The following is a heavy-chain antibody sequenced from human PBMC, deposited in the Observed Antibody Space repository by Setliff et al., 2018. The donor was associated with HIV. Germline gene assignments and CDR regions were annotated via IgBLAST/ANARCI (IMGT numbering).Heavy chain of an antibody. CDR3: AKFYGDYHAFDI. Sequence: VASVKVSCKASGYTFSAYNMHWVRQAPGQGLEWMGWINPNSGDTNYAQKFQGRVTLTRDTSITTAYMELRRLTSDDTAVYYCAKFYGDYHAFDIWGQGTMVTVSS. CDR2: INPNSGDT. J-gene: IGHJ3*02. CDR1: GYTFSAYN. D-gene: IGHD4-17*01. V-gene: IGHV1-2*02.